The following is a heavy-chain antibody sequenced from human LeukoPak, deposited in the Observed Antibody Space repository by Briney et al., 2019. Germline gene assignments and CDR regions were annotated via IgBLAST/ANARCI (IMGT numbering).Heavy chain of an antibody. V-gene: IGHV4-61*02. CDR3: AWGDSSGYPFDP. CDR1: GVSISTGNYY. Sequence: SETLSLTCTVSGVSISTGNYYWSWIWQPAGKGLEYIGRIYTTGGTSGSTYYNPSLKSRVTISVDTSKNQFSLKLSSVTAADTAVYYCAWGDSSGYPFDPWGQGTLVTVSS. D-gene: IGHD3-22*01. J-gene: IGHJ5*02. CDR2: IYTTGGTSGST.